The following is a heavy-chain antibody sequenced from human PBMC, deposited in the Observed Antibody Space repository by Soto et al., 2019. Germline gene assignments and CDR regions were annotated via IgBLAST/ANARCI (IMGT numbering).Heavy chain of an antibody. CDR3: STSYGNAWYTS. CDR1: GDAVSSHY. V-gene: IGHV4-59*02. J-gene: IGHJ5*01. D-gene: IGHD6-13*01. Sequence: SEPLSVTCSFSGDAVSSHYLTWSRQSPEKGLEWIGYMHYTGFSHYNPSLKSRLTISVDRSKNQFTLQLTSVTVEDTAVYYFSTSYGNAWYTSWGLETQITVSS. CDR2: MHYTGFS.